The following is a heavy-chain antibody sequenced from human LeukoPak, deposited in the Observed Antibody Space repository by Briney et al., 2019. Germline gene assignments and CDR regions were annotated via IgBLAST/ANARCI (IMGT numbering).Heavy chain of an antibody. CDR3: TRRNKDDSSGYYYD. J-gene: IGHJ4*02. CDR2: IRSKANNYAA. V-gene: IGHV3-73*01. Sequence: GGSLRLSCAASGFTFSGSAMHWVRQASGKGLEWVGRIRSKANNYAAAYAASVKGRFTISREDSKNTAYLQMNSLKTEDTAVYYCTRRNKDDSSGYYYDWGQGTLVTVSS. D-gene: IGHD3-22*01. CDR1: GFTFSGSA.